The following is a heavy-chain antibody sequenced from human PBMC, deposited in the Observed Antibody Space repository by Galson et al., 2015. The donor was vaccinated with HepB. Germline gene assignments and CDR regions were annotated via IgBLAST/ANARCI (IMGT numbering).Heavy chain of an antibody. V-gene: IGHV3-66*02. Sequence: SLRLSCAASGFTVSSYYMNWVRQAPGKGLEWVSIIYSGGVTYYADPVQGRFTISRDHSKNTLYLQMSSLRTEDTAVYYCARDEYSLIPWNYYGMDVWGQGTTVTVSS. CDR2: IYSGGVT. D-gene: IGHD4-11*01. J-gene: IGHJ6*02. CDR3: ARDEYSLIPWNYYGMDV. CDR1: GFTVSSYY.